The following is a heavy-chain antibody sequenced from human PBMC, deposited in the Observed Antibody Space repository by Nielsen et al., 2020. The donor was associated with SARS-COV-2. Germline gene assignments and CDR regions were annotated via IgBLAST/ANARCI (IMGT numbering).Heavy chain of an antibody. Sequence: GGSLRLSCAASGFTFDDYAMHWVRQAPGKGLEWVSGISWNSGSIGYADSVKGRFAVSRDNAENTVVLQIHSLRVEDTAVYYCAGGADFWSGTQKYYMDVWGKGTTVTVSS. CDR1: GFTFDDYA. CDR2: ISWNSGSI. J-gene: IGHJ6*03. CDR3: AGGADFWSGTQKYYMDV. V-gene: IGHV3-9*01. D-gene: IGHD3-3*01.